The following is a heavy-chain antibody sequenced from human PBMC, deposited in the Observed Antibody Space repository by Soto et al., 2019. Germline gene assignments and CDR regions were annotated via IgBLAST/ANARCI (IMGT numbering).Heavy chain of an antibody. J-gene: IGHJ5*02. V-gene: IGHV1-2*04. CDR3: ARGGATTVTYNWFDP. Sequence: QVQLVQSGAEVKKPGASVKVSCKASGYTFTGYYMHWVRQAPGQGLEWMGWINPNSGGTNYAQKFQGWVTMTRDTSISTAYMELSRLRSDDTAVYYCARGGATTVTYNWFDPWGQGTLVTVSS. D-gene: IGHD4-17*01. CDR1: GYTFTGYY. CDR2: INPNSGGT.